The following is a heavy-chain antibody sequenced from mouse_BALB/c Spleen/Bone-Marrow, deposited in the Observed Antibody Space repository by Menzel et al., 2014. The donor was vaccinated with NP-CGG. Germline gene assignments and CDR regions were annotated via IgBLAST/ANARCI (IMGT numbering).Heavy chain of an antibody. CDR3: TRDLYDGYYYYAMDY. CDR2: ISSGGSYT. D-gene: IGHD2-3*01. V-gene: IGHV5-6-4*01. Sequence: DVMLVESGGGLVKPGGSLKLSCAASGFTFXSYTMSWVRQTPEKRLEWVATISSGGSYTYYPDSVKGRFTISRDNAKNTLYLQMSSLKSEDTAMYYCTRDLYDGYYYYAMDYWGQGTSVTVSS. CDR1: GFTFXSYT. J-gene: IGHJ4*01.